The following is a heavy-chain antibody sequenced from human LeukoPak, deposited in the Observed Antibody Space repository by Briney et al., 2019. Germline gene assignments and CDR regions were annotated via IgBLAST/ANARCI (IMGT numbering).Heavy chain of an antibody. J-gene: IGHJ5*02. CDR1: GGSITGTTYY. CDR2: LYPSDST. D-gene: IGHD2-21*02. CDR3: ARRAGDWAVNWIDP. V-gene: IGHV4-39*01. Sequence: SETLSLTCTVSGGSITGTTYYWAWFRQPPGKGLEWIGSLYPSDSTYYSPSLKSRVSIFLDTSKSQLSLNVRSVTAAATAVYFCARRAGDWAVNWIDPRGQGTLVTVSS.